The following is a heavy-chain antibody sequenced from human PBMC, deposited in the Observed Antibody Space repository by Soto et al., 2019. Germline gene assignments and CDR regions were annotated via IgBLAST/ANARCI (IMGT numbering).Heavy chain of an antibody. Sequence: ESGGNLVQPGGSLTLSCSASGFTLSSYAMSWVRQAPGKGLEWVSSISAGGDMTYNSDSVKGRFTISRDNANNGVFLQMHNQRIEDTALYYCARGDRGGSVSPASYYYSGWDGRGQWATVTVS. J-gene: IGHJ6*02. CDR1: GFTLSSYA. V-gene: IGHV3-23*01. D-gene: IGHD2-15*01. CDR2: ISAGGDMT. CDR3: ARGDRGGSVSPASYYYSGWDG.